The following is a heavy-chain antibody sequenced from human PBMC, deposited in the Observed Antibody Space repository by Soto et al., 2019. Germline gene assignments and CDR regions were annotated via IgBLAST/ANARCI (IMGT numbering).Heavy chain of an antibody. CDR2: IYYSGRT. CDR1: GGSISSSSYY. J-gene: IGHJ6*03. Sequence: QLQLQESGPGLVKPSETLSLTCTVSGGSISSSSYYWGWIRQPPGKGLEWIGRIYYSGRTYYNPSLKSRVTLSVDTSKNQFSLKLSSVTAADTAVYYCARLIRFYYYYMDVWGKGTTVTVSS. CDR3: ARLIRFYYYYMDV. D-gene: IGHD3-10*01. V-gene: IGHV4-39*01.